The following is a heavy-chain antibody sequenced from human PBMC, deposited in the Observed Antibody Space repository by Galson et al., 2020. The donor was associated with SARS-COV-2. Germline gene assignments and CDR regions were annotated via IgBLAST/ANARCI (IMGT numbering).Heavy chain of an antibody. V-gene: IGHV2-5*02. CDR3: AHRGRGIAAAGFDY. J-gene: IGHJ4*02. Sequence: SGPTLVKPTQTLTLTCTFSGFSLSTSGVGVGWIRQPPGKALEWLALIYWDDDKRYSPSLKSRLTITKDTSKNQVVLTMTNMDPVDTATYYCAHRGRGIAAAGFDYWGQGTLVTVSS. CDR2: IYWDDDK. D-gene: IGHD6-13*01. CDR1: GFSLSTSGVG.